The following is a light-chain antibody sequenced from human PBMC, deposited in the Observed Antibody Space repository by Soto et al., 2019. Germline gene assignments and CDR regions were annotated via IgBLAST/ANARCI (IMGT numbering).Light chain of an antibody. V-gene: IGKV3-20*01. Sequence: EVALTQSPGTLSLSPGQRATLSCRASQSISDNYLAWFQQKPGQAPRLLIYLASTRATGIPDRFSGSGSGTDFTLTITRLEPTDFAVYYCQHYGSSSWTFGQGTKV. CDR2: LAS. CDR1: QSISDNY. J-gene: IGKJ1*01. CDR3: QHYGSSSWT.